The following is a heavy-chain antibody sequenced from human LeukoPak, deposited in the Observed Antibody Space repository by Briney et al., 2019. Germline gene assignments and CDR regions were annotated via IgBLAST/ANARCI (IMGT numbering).Heavy chain of an antibody. V-gene: IGHV2-5*01. Sequence: KQSGPTLVNPTQPLTLTCTFTGFSLSTRGVGVGWIRQPPGKALEWLSLISWNDDKRYRPSLESRLTISKDTSTNQVVLIMTSMDPVDTATYYCAHSPPNRGYCGSSSCLDAFDIWGQGTLVTVSS. CDR3: AHSPPNRGYCGSSSCLDAFDI. D-gene: IGHD2-2*01. CDR1: GFSLSTRGVG. CDR2: ISWNDDK. J-gene: IGHJ3*02.